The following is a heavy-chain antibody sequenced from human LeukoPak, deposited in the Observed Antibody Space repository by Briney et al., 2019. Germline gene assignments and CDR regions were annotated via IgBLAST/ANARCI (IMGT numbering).Heavy chain of an antibody. V-gene: IGHV3-73*01. J-gene: IGHJ4*02. Sequence: GGSLRLSCAASGFTFSGSAIHWVRQASGKGLEWVGRIRDKANSYATAYIASVKGRFTISRDDSKNILYLQLNSLKNEDTAVYYCTTGWLDYWGQGSLVTVSS. CDR2: IRDKANSYAT. CDR1: GFTFSGSA. D-gene: IGHD2-15*01. CDR3: TTGWLDY.